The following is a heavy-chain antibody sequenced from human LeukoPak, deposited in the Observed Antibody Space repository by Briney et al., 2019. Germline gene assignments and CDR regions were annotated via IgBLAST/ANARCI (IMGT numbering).Heavy chain of an antibody. V-gene: IGHV3-21*01. CDR3: ARELDTEEFDY. CDR2: ISSSSSYI. Sequence: GGSLRLSCAASGFTFSSYSMNWVRQAPGKGLEWVSSISSSSSYIYYADSVKGRFTISRDNAKNSLYLQMNSLSAEDTAVYYCARELDTEEFDYWGQGTLVTVSS. CDR1: GFTFSSYS. J-gene: IGHJ4*02. D-gene: IGHD1-14*01.